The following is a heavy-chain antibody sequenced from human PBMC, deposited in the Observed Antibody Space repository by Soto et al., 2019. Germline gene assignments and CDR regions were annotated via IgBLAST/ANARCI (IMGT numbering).Heavy chain of an antibody. D-gene: IGHD1-26*01. Sequence: QITLKEAGPTLVKPTQTLTLTCTFSGFSLSSNGVAVGWIRQPPGEALEWLALIYWDDDKRYRASLKTRLNITKNNSKNQVVLTMPDMDPVDTATYYCAHAFGGTSWPNDAFDVWGQGTVVTVSS. CDR2: IYWDDDK. CDR3: AHAFGGTSWPNDAFDV. V-gene: IGHV2-5*02. J-gene: IGHJ3*01. CDR1: GFSLSSNGVA.